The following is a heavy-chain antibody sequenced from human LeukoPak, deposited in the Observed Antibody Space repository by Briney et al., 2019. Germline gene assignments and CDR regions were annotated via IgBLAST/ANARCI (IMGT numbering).Heavy chain of an antibody. Sequence: SETLSLXXXXXXGXIGGXYWTWIRQPPGKGLQYIGYIYHTGATNYNPSLKSRVTMSVDTSKNQFSLKLNSVTAADTAVYFCAKYGKSGWSIDNWGQGTLVTVSS. CDR3: AKYGKSGWSIDN. D-gene: IGHD6-19*01. J-gene: IGHJ4*02. V-gene: IGHV4-59*08. CDR1: XGXIGGXY. CDR2: IYHTGAT.